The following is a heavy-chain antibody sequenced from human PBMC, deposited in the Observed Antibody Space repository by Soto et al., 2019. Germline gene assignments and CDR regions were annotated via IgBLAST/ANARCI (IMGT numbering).Heavy chain of an antibody. V-gene: IGHV4-31*03. Sequence: SETLSLTCTVSGGSISSGGYYWSWIRQHPGKGLEWIGYIYYSGSTYYNPSLKSRVTISVDTSKNQFSLKLSSVTAADTAVYYCAREETTVRWFDPWGQGTLVTVSS. D-gene: IGHD4-17*01. J-gene: IGHJ5*02. CDR1: GGSISSGGYY. CDR3: AREETTVRWFDP. CDR2: IYYSGST.